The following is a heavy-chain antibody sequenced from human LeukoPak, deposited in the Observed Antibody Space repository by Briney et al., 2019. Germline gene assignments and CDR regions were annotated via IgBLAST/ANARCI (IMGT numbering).Heavy chain of an antibody. CDR2: IIPIFGTA. D-gene: IGHD3-3*01. CDR3: ARGPYYDFWSGYFDY. Sequence: GASVKVSCKASGGTFISYAISWVRQAPGQGLEWMGGIIPIFGTANYAQKFQGRVTITADESTSTAYMELSSLRSEDTAVYYCARGPYYDFWSGYFDYWGQGTLVTVSS. J-gene: IGHJ4*02. V-gene: IGHV1-69*13. CDR1: GGTFISYA.